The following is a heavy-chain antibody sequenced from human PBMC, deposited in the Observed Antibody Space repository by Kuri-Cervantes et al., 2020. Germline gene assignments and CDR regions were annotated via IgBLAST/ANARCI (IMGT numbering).Heavy chain of an antibody. J-gene: IGHJ5*02. CDR1: GGTFSSYA. D-gene: IGHD6-19*01. CDR3: ARGAGKTKKQWLVSVVNNWFDP. Sequence: SVKVSCKASGGTFSSYAISWVRQAPGQGLEWMGGIIPISGTANYAQKFQGRVTITADESTSTAHMELSSLRSEDTAVYYCARGAGKTKKQWLVSVVNNWFDPWGQGTLVTVSS. CDR2: IIPISGTA. V-gene: IGHV1-69*13.